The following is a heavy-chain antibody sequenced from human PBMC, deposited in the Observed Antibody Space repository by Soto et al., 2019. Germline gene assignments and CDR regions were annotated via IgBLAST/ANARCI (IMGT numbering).Heavy chain of an antibody. V-gene: IGHV1-24*01. CDR1: EYTLSELP. CDR2: FDPEDGEA. CDR3: ATVGEDSYAFAY. D-gene: IGHD3-16*01. Sequence: ASVKVSCNVFEYTLSELPIHWVRPAPGKGLEWMGGFDPEDGEAIYAPNFQGRVTVTEDTSTDTAYMELSGLRSDDTAMYYCATVGEDSYAFAYGGQGSLVTVSS. J-gene: IGHJ4*02.